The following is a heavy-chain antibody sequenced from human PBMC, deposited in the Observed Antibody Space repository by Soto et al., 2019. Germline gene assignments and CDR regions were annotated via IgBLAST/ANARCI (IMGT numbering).Heavy chain of an antibody. CDR1: GGSISSSSYY. J-gene: IGHJ4*02. D-gene: IGHD3-22*01. CDR2: IYYSGST. V-gene: IGHV4-39*01. Sequence: SETLSLTCTVSGGSISSSSYYWGWIRQPPGKGLEWIGSIYYSGSTYYNPSLKSRVTISVDTSKNQFSLKLSSVTAADTAVYYCARQGGYYYDSSGYYFDYWGQGTLVTVSS. CDR3: ARQGGYYYDSSGYYFDY.